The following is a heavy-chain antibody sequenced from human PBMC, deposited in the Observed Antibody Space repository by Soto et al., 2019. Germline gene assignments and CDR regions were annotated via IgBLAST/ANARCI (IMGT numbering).Heavy chain of an antibody. CDR3: ARGQRFSDWFDP. CDR1: GGDINGYY. Sequence: QVHLQESGPGLVKPSETLSLTCTVSGGDINGYYWTWIRQPAGQGLEWIGRIYSSGSTKYNPSLQSRVAMSLDTSKNQFSLRLTSVTAADTAVYYCARGQRFSDWFDPWGQGTLVTVSS. D-gene: IGHD3-3*01. V-gene: IGHV4-4*07. CDR2: IYSSGST. J-gene: IGHJ5*02.